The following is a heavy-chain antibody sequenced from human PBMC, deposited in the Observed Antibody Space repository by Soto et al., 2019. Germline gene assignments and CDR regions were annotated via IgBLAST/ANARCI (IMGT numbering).Heavy chain of an antibody. J-gene: IGHJ4*02. CDR3: ARGRVAGDFDY. D-gene: IGHD6-19*01. Sequence: GGSLRLSCAASGFTFSSYYMHWVRQATGKGLEWVSAIGTAGDTYYPGSVKGRFTISRENAKNSLYLQMNSLRAGDTAVYYCARGRVAGDFDYWGQGTLVTVSS. V-gene: IGHV3-13*04. CDR2: IGTAGDT. CDR1: GFTFSSYY.